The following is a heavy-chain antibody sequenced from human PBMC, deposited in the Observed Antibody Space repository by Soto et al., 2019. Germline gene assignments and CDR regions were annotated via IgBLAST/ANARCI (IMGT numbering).Heavy chain of an antibody. J-gene: IGHJ3*02. D-gene: IGHD5-12*01. CDR3: ARDVVGYRVATSDAVDI. V-gene: IGHV1-69*08. CDR1: GGTFSSYT. CDR2: IIPILGIA. Sequence: QVQLVQSGAEVKKPGSSVKVSCKASGGTFSSYTISWVRQAPGQGLEWMGRIIPILGIANYGKKCQGRVTITADKPTSTAFMELSTLRSEDTAVYYCARDVVGYRVATSDAVDIWGQGTMVTVSS.